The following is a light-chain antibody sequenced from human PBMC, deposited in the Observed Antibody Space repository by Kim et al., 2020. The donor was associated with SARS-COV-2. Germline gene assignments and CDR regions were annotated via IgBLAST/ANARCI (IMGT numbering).Light chain of an antibody. CDR3: QQHNAFPLT. J-gene: IGKJ4*01. CDR1: QSIVSW. V-gene: IGKV1-5*03. CDR2: KAS. Sequence: DIQMTQSPSTLSASVGDRVTITCRASQSIVSWLAWYQQKPGKAPKLLIYKASSLQTGVPSRFSGSGSGTEFTLTISSLQPDDCATYYCQQHNAFPLTFGGGTKVDIK.